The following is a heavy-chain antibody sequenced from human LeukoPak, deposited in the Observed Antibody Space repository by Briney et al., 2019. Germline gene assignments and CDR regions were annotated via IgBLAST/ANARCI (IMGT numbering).Heavy chain of an antibody. D-gene: IGHD5-18*01. J-gene: IGHJ4*02. CDR3: AKIGVYSYGVRRIYFDY. CDR1: GFTFDVYA. Sequence: PGRSLRLSCAASGFTFDVYAMHWVRQAPGEGLEWVSGISWNSGSIGYADSVKGRFTISRDNAKNSLYLQMNSLRAEDTAVYYCAKIGVYSYGVRRIYFDYWGQGTLVTVSS. V-gene: IGHV3-9*01. CDR2: ISWNSGSI.